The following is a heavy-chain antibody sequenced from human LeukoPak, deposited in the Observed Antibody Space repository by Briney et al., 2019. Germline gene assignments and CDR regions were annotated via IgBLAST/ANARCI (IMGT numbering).Heavy chain of an antibody. Sequence: GGSLRLSCAASGFTFDDYAMHWVRQAPGKGLEWVSGISWNSGSIGYADSVKGRFTISRGNAKNSLYLQMNSLRAEDTALYYCAKDRLSMVRGVLDYWGQGTLVTVSS. CDR1: GFTFDDYA. J-gene: IGHJ4*02. V-gene: IGHV3-9*01. CDR3: AKDRLSMVRGVLDY. CDR2: ISWNSGSI. D-gene: IGHD3-10*01.